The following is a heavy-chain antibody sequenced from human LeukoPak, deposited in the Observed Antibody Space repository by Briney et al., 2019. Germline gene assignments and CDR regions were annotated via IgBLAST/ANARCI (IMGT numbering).Heavy chain of an antibody. CDR3: AKWSGLNAFDI. J-gene: IGHJ3*02. V-gene: IGHV3-9*01. Sequence: GRSLRLSCAASGFTFDDYAMHWVRQAPGKGLEWVSGISWNSGNIGYADSVKGRFTISRDNAKNSLYLQMNSLRAEDTALYYCAKWSGLNAFDIWGQGTVVTVSS. CDR2: ISWNSGNI. CDR1: GFTFDDYA.